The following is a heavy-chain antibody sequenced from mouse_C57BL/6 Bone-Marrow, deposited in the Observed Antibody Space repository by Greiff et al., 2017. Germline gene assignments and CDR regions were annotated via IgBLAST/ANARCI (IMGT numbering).Heavy chain of an antibody. V-gene: IGHV1-64*01. CDR1: GYTFTSYW. Sequence: VQLQQPGAELVKPGASVQLSCKASGYTFTSYWMHWVKQRPGQGLEWIGMIHPNSGSTNYNEKFQSKATLTVDNSSSTAYMQLSSLTSEDSAVYYCAHYGSKVYWGQGNTLTVSS. D-gene: IGHD1-1*01. CDR2: IHPNSGST. CDR3: AHYGSKVY. J-gene: IGHJ2*01.